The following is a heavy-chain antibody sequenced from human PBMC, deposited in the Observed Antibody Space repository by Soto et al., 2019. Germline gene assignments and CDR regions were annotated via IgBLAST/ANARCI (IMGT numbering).Heavy chain of an antibody. CDR2: IIPIFGIG. V-gene: IGHV1-69*01. D-gene: IGHD3-3*01. Sequence: QVQLVQSGAEVKKPGSSVKVSCKASGGTFNRYAISWVRQAPGQGLAWMGGIIPIFGIGNDAQRFKGRVTITADESTGTAYMELSSLRSEDTGVYYCARSAITLFGVVSIPPHYYSEMDVWGQGTTVTVSS. CDR3: ARSAITLFGVVSIPPHYYSEMDV. CDR1: GGTFNRYA. J-gene: IGHJ6*02.